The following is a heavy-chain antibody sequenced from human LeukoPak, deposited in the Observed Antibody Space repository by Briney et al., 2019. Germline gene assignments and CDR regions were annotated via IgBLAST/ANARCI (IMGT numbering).Heavy chain of an antibody. J-gene: IGHJ4*02. CDR2: ISGDGGST. CDR1: GFTFSTYG. V-gene: IGHV3-43*02. CDR3: AKDYAGYYDSSGYPPDY. D-gene: IGHD3-22*01. Sequence: PGGSLRLSCAATGFTFSTYGMHWVRQVPGKGLEWVSLISGDGGSTYYADSVKGRFTISRDNSKNSLYLQMNSLRTEDTALYYCAKDYAGYYDSSGYPPDYWGQGTLVTVSS.